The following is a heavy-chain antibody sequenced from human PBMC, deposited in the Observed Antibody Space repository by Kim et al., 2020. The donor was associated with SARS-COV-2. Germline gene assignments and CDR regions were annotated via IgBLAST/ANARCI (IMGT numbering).Heavy chain of an antibody. D-gene: IGHD1-7*01. CDR2: GGST. J-gene: IGHJ5*02. V-gene: IGHV3-64D*06. Sequence: GGSTYYADSVKGRFTISRDNPKNTLYLQMSSLRAKDTAVYYCVKNWNSDHWGQGTLVTVYS. CDR3: VKNWNSDH.